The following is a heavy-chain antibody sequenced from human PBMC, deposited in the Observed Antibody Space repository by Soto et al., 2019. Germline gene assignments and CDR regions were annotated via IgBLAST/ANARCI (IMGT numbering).Heavy chain of an antibody. CDR1: GYTFTSHY. CDR2: INPSGGGT. CDR3: ARESTLAY. J-gene: IGHJ4*02. V-gene: IGHV1-46*01. Sequence: ASVKVSCKASGYTFTSHYIHWVRQAPGQGLEWMGIINPSGGGTSYAQKFQGRVTMTRDTSTSTVYMELSSLRSEDTAVYYWARESTLAYWGQGTLVTVSS.